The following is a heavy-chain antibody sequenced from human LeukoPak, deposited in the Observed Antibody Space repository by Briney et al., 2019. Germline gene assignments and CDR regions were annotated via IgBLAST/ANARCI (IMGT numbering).Heavy chain of an antibody. D-gene: IGHD6-13*01. Sequence: SETLSLTCTVSGGSISSYYWSWIRQPPGKGLEWIGYIYYSGSTNYNPSLKSRVTISVDTSKNQFSLKLSSVTAADTAVYYCATPGSSWYSGYFQHWGQGTLVTVSS. CDR2: IYYSGST. J-gene: IGHJ1*01. CDR1: GGSISSYY. CDR3: ATPGSSWYSGYFQH. V-gene: IGHV4-59*01.